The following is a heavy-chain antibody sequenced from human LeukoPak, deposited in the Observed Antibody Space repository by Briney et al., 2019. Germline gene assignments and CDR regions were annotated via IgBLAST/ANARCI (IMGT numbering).Heavy chain of an antibody. Sequence: SETLSLTCAVYGGSFSGYYWSWIRQPPGKGLEWIGEINHSGSTNCNPSLKSRVTISVDTSKNQFSLKLSSVTAADTAVYYCARGFYCSSTSCWSGMDVWGKGTTVTVSS. J-gene: IGHJ6*04. CDR1: GGSFSGYY. CDR2: INHSGST. V-gene: IGHV4-34*01. D-gene: IGHD2-2*01. CDR3: ARGFYCSSTSCWSGMDV.